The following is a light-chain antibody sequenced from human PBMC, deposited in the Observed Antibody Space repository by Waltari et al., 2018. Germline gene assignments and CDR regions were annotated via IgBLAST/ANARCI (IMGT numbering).Light chain of an antibody. Sequence: AVQLTQSPSSLSASVGDRVTITCRSSQAMRSALAWYQQKPGKAPNLLIYDASNLESGVPSRFSGSGSVTHFTLTISSLQPADFATYYCQQLHSYPVTFGGGT. J-gene: IGKJ4*01. V-gene: IGKV1-13*02. CDR2: DAS. CDR3: QQLHSYPVT. CDR1: QAMRSA.